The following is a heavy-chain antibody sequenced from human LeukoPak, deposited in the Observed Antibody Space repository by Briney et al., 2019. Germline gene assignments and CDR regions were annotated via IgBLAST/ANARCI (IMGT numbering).Heavy chain of an antibody. Sequence: GGSLRLSCAASGFTFSSYSMNWVRQAPGKGLEWVSSISSSSSYIYYADSVKGRFTISRDNAKNSLYLQMNSLRAEDTAVYYCARDYYGSGSYYDYFDYWGQGTLVTVSS. CDR3: ARDYYGSGSYYDYFDY. V-gene: IGHV3-21*01. CDR1: GFTFSSYS. CDR2: ISSSSSYI. D-gene: IGHD3-10*01. J-gene: IGHJ4*02.